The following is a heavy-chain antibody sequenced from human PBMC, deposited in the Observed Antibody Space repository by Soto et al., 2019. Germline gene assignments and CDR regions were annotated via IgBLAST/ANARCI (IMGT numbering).Heavy chain of an antibody. CDR2: IIPVFGTA. CDR3: SRGDATKIVVTTYYGMDV. J-gene: IGHJ6*02. V-gene: IGHV1-69*12. D-gene: IGHD4-17*01. Sequence: QVQLVQSGAEVKKPGSSVRVSCKDSGGTLRNYGISWVRQAPGQGLEWMGGIIPVFGTANYAQKFQGRVTITADGPTSTVYMDVTSLRSEDTAVYYCSRGDATKIVVTTYYGMDVWGQGTTVTVSS. CDR1: GGTLRNYG.